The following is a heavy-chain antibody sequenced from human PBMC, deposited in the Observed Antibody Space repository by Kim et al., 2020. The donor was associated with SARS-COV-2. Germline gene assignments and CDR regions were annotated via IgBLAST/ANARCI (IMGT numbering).Heavy chain of an antibody. CDR2: INHSGST. CDR1: GGSFSGYY. V-gene: IGHV4-34*01. CDR3: ARGRRTASYYYGSGSYYSY. D-gene: IGHD3-10*01. Sequence: SETLSLTCAVYGGSFSGYYWSWIRQPPGKGLEWIGEINHSGSTNYNPSLKSRVTISVDTSKNQFSLKLSSVTAADTAVYYCARGRRTASYYYGSGSYYSYWGQGTLVTVSS. J-gene: IGHJ4*02.